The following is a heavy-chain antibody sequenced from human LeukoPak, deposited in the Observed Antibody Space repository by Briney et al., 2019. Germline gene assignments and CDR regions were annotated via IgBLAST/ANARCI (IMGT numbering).Heavy chain of an antibody. CDR3: ARHTAEKYNWFDR. CDR1: GGSISNYH. V-gene: IGHV4-59*08. D-gene: IGHD5-24*01. Sequence: SETLSLTCTVSGGSISNYHWSWIRQPPGKGLEWIGYIYYSGSTNYNPSLKSRVTISVDTSKNQFSLKLSSVTAADTAVYYCARHTAEKYNWFDRWGQGTLVTVSS. CDR2: IYYSGST. J-gene: IGHJ5*02.